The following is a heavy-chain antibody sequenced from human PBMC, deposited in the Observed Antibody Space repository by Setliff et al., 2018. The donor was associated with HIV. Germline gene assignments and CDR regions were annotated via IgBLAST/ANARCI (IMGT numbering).Heavy chain of an antibody. J-gene: IGHJ4*02. CDR1: GFTFSNYE. D-gene: IGHD3-22*01. Sequence: PGGSLRLSCAASGFTFSNYERNWVRQAPGKGLEWVSYISSSGTTIYYADSVKGRFTISRDNAKNSLYLQMNSLRAEDTAVYYCARPNYYDSSGSFDYWGQGTLVTVSS. CDR3: ARPNYYDSSGSFDY. CDR2: ISSSGTTI. V-gene: IGHV3-48*03.